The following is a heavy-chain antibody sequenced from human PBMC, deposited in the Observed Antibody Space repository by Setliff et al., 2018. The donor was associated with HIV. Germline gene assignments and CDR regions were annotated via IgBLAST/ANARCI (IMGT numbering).Heavy chain of an antibody. CDR2: INPNMGDT. V-gene: IGHV1-2*06. Sequence: ASVKVSCKASGYKFTGHHIQWMRQAPRQGLEWMGRINPNMGDTQYAQKFQGRIIMTRDTSINTVYIELSSLTSDDTALYYCARQDIPTGYYLFDYWGQGTQVTVAS. J-gene: IGHJ4*02. CDR1: GYKFTGHH. CDR3: ARQDIPTGYYLFDY. D-gene: IGHD3-9*01.